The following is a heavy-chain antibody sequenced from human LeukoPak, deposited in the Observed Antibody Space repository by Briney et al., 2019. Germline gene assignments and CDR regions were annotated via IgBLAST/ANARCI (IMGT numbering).Heavy chain of an antibody. J-gene: IGHJ4*02. V-gene: IGHV3-48*03. CDR1: GFTFSSYE. D-gene: IGHD3-22*01. CDR2: ISSSGSTI. Sequence: PGGSLRLSCAAPGFTFSSYEMNWVRQAPGKGLEWVSYISSSGSTIYYADSVKGRFTISRDNAKNSLYLQMNSLRAEDTAVYYCAREGYDSSGYYYWGQGTLVTVSS. CDR3: AREGYDSSGYYY.